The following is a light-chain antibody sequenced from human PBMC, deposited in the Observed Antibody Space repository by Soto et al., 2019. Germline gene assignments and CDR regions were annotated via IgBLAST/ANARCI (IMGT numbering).Light chain of an antibody. V-gene: IGKV1-9*01. CDR3: QQLNSYYIFT. CDR1: PTIDNH. J-gene: IGKJ3*01. Sequence: DKKRNNFPSYLSVSVGDRVTITCRASPTIDNHLNWYQQKPGKTPNLLIYAASSLQSGVPSRFSGSGSGTEFTLTISSLQPEDFATYYCQQLNSYYIFTFAPGTKVDVK. CDR2: AAS.